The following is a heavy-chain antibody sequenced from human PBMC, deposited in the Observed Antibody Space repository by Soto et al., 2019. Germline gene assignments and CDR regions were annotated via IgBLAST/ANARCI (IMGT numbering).Heavy chain of an antibody. J-gene: IGHJ6*02. CDR1: GYTFTGYY. Sequence: QVQLVQSGAEVKKPGASVKVSCKASGYTFTGYYMHWVRQAPGQGVEWMGWINPNSGGTNYAQKFQGWVTMTRDTSISTAYMELSRLRSDDTAVYYCASSYCGGDCPTAYYGMDVWGQGTTVTVSS. CDR2: INPNSGGT. D-gene: IGHD2-21*02. V-gene: IGHV1-2*04. CDR3: ASSYCGGDCPTAYYGMDV.